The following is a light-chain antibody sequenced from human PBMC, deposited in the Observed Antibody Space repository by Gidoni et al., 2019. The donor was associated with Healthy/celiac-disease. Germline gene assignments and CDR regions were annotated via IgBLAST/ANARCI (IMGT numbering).Light chain of an antibody. CDR3: SSYTSSSTVV. CDR1: SSDVGGYNY. V-gene: IGLV2-14*01. CDR2: EVS. Sequence: QSALTQPASVSGSPVQSITISCTGTSSDVGGYNYVSWYQQHPGKAPKLMIYEVSHRPSGVYNRFSGSKSGNTASLTISGLQAEDEADYYCSSYTSSSTVVFGGGTKLTVL. J-gene: IGLJ2*01.